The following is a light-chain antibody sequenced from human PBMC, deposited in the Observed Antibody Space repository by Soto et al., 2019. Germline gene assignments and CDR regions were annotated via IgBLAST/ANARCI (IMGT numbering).Light chain of an antibody. CDR3: ASWDGSLIGHV. CDR1: SSNIGSNA. J-gene: IGLJ1*01. V-gene: IGLV1-44*01. CDR2: TDS. Sequence: QFVLAQPPSASGTPGQRVTISCSGSSSNIGSNAVNWYQHLPGTAPKLLIFTDSQRPSGVPDRFSGSRSGTSASLAISGLQSEDEADYYCASWDGSLIGHVFGTGTKVTVL.